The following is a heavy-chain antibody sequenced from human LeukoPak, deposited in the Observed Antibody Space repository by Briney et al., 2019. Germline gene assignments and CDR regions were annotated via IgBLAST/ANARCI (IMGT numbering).Heavy chain of an antibody. V-gene: IGHV4-39*07. Sequence: SETLSLTFTVSGGSVRSSSYYWGWIRQPPGKGLEWIGNIYYSGSTYYNPSLKSRVTISVDTSKNQFSLKLSSVTAADTAVYYCARETAAVGYGMDVWGQGTTVTVSS. J-gene: IGHJ6*02. CDR2: IYYSGST. CDR1: GGSVRSSSYY. D-gene: IGHD6-13*01. CDR3: ARETAAVGYGMDV.